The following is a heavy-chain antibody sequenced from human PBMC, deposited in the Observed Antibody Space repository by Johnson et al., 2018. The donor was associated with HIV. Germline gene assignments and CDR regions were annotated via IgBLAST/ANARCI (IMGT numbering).Heavy chain of an antibody. CDR1: GFTFSTYW. Sequence: HVQLVESGGGLVQPGGSLRLSCAASGFTFSTYWMSGVRQAPGKGLEWVALISYDGSTKYYAESVKGRVTFSRDHSKNTLYLQMNTRSAEDTAVYDCARGGRWGWRGNDALDIWGQGTMVTVSS. J-gene: IGHJ3*02. CDR3: ARGGRWGWRGNDALDI. V-gene: IGHV3-30*03. D-gene: IGHD3-3*01. CDR2: ISYDGSTK.